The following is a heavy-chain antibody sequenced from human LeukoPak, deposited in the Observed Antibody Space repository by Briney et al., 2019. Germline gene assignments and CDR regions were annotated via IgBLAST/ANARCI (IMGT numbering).Heavy chain of an antibody. CDR2: ISGSGGST. V-gene: IGHV3-23*01. J-gene: IGHJ4*02. Sequence: AGSLRLSCAASGFTFSSYAMSWVRQAPGKGLEWVSAISGSGGSTYYADSVKGRFTISRDNSKNTLYLQMNSLRAEDTAVYYCAKDQTVAGFYFDYWGQGTLVTVSS. CDR3: AKDQTVAGFYFDY. CDR1: GFTFSSYA. D-gene: IGHD6-19*01.